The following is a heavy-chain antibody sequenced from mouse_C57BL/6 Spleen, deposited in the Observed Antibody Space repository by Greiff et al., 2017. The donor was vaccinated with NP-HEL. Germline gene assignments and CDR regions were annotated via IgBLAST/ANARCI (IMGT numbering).Heavy chain of an antibody. D-gene: IGHD1-1*01. Sequence: QVQLQQPGAELVKPGASVKLSCKASGYTFTSYWMQWVKQRPGQGLEWIGEIDPSDSNTNYNQKFKGKATLTVDTSSSTAYMQLSSLTSEDSAVYYCARYGCYYYAMDYWGQGASVTVSS. V-gene: IGHV1-50*01. J-gene: IGHJ4*01. CDR3: ARYGCYYYAMDY. CDR2: IDPSDSNT. CDR1: GYTFTSYW.